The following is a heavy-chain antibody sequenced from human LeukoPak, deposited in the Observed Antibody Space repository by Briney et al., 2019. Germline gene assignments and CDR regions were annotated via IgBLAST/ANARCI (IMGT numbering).Heavy chain of an antibody. CDR1: GFTFSSYW. CDR3: ARGAYYYED. D-gene: IGHD3-22*01. V-gene: IGHV3-7*01. J-gene: IGHJ4*02. Sequence: SGGSLRLSCAASGFTFSSYWMNWVRQAPGKGLEWVANINQDGSEKYSVDSVKGRFTISRDNAKNSLYLQMNSLGAEDTAVYYCARGAYYYEDWGQGTLVTVSS. CDR2: INQDGSEK.